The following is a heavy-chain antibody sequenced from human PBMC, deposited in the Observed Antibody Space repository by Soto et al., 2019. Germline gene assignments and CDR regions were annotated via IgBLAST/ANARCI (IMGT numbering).Heavy chain of an antibody. V-gene: IGHV1-3*01. D-gene: IGHD1-26*01. CDR3: ARVTWGATMNYYYYYGMDV. CDR2: INAGNGNT. Sequence: ASVKVSCKXSGYTFTSYAMHWVRQAPGQRLEWMGWINAGNGNTKYSQKFQGRVTITRDTSASTAYMELSSLRSEDTAVYYCARVTWGATMNYYYYYGMDVWGQGTTVTVSS. CDR1: GYTFTSYA. J-gene: IGHJ6*02.